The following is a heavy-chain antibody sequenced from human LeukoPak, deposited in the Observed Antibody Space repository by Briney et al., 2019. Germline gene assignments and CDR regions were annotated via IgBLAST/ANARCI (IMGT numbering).Heavy chain of an antibody. CDR1: KFNISYNY. Sequence: PGGSLRLSCAASKFNISYNYMSWVRQAPGKGLEWVSSISSSSSYIYYADSVKGRFTISRDNAKNSLYLQMNSLRAEDTAVYYCARDRLTGGYGMDVWGQGTTVTVSS. V-gene: IGHV3-21*01. J-gene: IGHJ6*02. CDR2: ISSSSSYI. D-gene: IGHD7-27*01. CDR3: ARDRLTGGYGMDV.